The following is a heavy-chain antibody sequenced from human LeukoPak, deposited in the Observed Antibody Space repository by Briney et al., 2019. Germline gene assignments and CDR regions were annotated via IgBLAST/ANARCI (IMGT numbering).Heavy chain of an antibody. CDR1: GFTFSSYA. J-gene: IGHJ4*02. CDR3: ATGLGYSGYATDY. Sequence: GGSLRLSCAASGFTFSSYAMSWVRQAPGKGLEWVSAISGSGGSTYYADSVKGRFTISRDNSKNTLYLQMHSLRAEDTAVYYCATGLGYSGYATDYWGQGTLVTVSS. V-gene: IGHV3-23*01. CDR2: ISGSGGST. D-gene: IGHD5-12*01.